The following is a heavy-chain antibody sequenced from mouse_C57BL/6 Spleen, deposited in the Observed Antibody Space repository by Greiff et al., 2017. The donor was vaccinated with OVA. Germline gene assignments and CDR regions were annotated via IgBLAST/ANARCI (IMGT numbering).Heavy chain of an antibody. J-gene: IGHJ2*01. Sequence: QVTLKVCGPGILQSSQTLSLTCSFSGFSLSTSGMGVSWIRQPSGKGLEWLAHIYWDDDNRSNPSLKSRLTISKDTSRNQVFLKITSVDTADTATYYCARRRRYGYDGEVFDDWGQGTTLTVSS. CDR3: ARRRRYGYDGEVFDD. D-gene: IGHD2-2*01. V-gene: IGHV8-12*01. CDR2: IYWDDDN. CDR1: GFSLSTSGMG.